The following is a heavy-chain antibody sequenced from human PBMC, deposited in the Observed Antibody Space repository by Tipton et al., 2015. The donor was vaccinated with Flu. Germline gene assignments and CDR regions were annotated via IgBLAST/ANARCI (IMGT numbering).Heavy chain of an antibody. CDR3: AKDQHSGIAVAGTRPGMGDY. J-gene: IGHJ4*02. Sequence: SLRLSRAASGFTFSSYAMSWVRQAPGKGLEWVSAISGSGGSTYYADSVKGRFTISRDNSKNTLYLQMNSLRAEDTAVYYCAKDQHSGIAVAGTRPGMGDYWGQGTLVTVSS. D-gene: IGHD6-19*01. CDR2: ISGSGGST. V-gene: IGHV3-23*01. CDR1: GFTFSSYA.